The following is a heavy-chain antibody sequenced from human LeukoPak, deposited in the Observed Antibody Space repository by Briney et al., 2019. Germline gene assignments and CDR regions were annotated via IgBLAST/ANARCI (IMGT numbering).Heavy chain of an antibody. Sequence: GGSLRLSCAASGFTFDDYVMSWVRQAPGKGLEWVSGINWNGGSPRYADSVKGRFTISRDNAKNSLYLQMNSLRAEDTAVYYCARDQRARTYYDFWSGLPGGIWGQGTMVTVSS. J-gene: IGHJ3*02. CDR2: INWNGGSP. CDR3: ARDQRARTYYDFWSGLPGGI. V-gene: IGHV3-20*04. D-gene: IGHD3-3*01. CDR1: GFTFDDYV.